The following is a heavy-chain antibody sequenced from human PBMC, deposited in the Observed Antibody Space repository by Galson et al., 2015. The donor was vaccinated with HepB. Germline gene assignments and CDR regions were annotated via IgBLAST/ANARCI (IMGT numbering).Heavy chain of an antibody. J-gene: IGHJ3*02. CDR3: ARDQASHSSGWYDDAFDI. Sequence: CAISGDSVSSNSAAWNWIRQSPSRGLEWLGRTYYRSKWYNDYAVSVKSRITINPDTSKNQFSLQLNSVTPEDTAVYYCARDQASHSSGWYDDAFDIWGQGTMVTVSS. CDR2: TYYRSKWYN. CDR1: GDSVSSNSAA. V-gene: IGHV6-1*01. D-gene: IGHD6-19*01.